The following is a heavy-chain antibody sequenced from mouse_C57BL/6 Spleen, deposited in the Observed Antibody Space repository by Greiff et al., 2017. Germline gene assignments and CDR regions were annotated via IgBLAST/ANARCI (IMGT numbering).Heavy chain of an antibody. J-gene: IGHJ4*01. CDR3: TSEAPDYYSSSWDAMDY. CDR1: GFTFSSYA. V-gene: IGHV5-9-1*02. D-gene: IGHD1-1*01. Sequence: EVKLVEPGEGLVKPGGSLKLSCAASGFTFSSYAMSWVRQTPEKRLEWVAYISSGGDYIYYADTVKGRFTISRDNARNTLYMQMSSLKSEDTAMYYLTSEAPDYYSSSWDAMDYWGQGTSVTVSS. CDR2: ISSGGDYI.